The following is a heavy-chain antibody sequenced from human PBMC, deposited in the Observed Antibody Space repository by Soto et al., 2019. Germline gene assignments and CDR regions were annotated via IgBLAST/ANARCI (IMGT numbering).Heavy chain of an antibody. D-gene: IGHD1-26*01. Sequence: LRLSCAASGFTFSGSGMHWVRQAPGKGLEWVAVISYDGSNKYYADSVKGRFTISRDNSKNTLYLQMNSLRAEDTAVYYCAKGRRGIQTPNPFDYWGQGTLVTVSS. CDR2: ISYDGSNK. CDR3: AKGRRGIQTPNPFDY. V-gene: IGHV3-30*18. CDR1: GFTFSGSG. J-gene: IGHJ4*02.